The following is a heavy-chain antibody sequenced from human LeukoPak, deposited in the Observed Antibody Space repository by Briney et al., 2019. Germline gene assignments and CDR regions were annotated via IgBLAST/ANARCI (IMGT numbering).Heavy chain of an antibody. Sequence: GASVKVSCKASGYTFTGYYMHWVRQAPGQGLEWMGWINPNSGGTNYVQKFQGGVTMTRDTSISTAYMELSRLRSDDTAVYYCARVSPGSGPDYWGQGTLVTVSS. CDR1: GYTFTGYY. D-gene: IGHD3-10*01. V-gene: IGHV1-2*02. CDR2: INPNSGGT. J-gene: IGHJ4*02. CDR3: ARVSPGSGPDY.